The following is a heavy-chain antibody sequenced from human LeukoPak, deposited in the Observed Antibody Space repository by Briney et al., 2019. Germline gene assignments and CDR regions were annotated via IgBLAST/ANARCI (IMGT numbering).Heavy chain of an antibody. J-gene: IGHJ4*02. CDR3: AREAIKDY. CDR2: ISSGSGTI. Sequence: PGGSLRLSCEVSGFTFSSHSMNWVRQAPGKGLEWVSYISSGSGTIYYADSVKGRFTIARDDAKNSLYLQMSSLRDEDTAVYYRAREAIKDYWGQGTLVTVSS. V-gene: IGHV3-48*02. CDR1: GFTFSSHS.